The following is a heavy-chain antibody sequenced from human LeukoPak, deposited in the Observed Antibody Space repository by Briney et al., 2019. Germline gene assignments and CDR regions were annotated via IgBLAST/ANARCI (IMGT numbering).Heavy chain of an antibody. J-gene: IGHJ4*02. CDR1: GYTLTSYS. Sequence: ASVKVSCMPSGYTLTSYSISCVRQAPGGGLEWMGWISAYNGTTNYAQKLQGRVTMTTDTSTSTAYMELRSLRSDDTAVYYCARDSSPYIAAAGTQVAQVDYWGQGTLVTVSS. D-gene: IGHD6-13*01. CDR2: ISAYNGTT. V-gene: IGHV1-18*01. CDR3: ARDSSPYIAAAGTQVAQVDY.